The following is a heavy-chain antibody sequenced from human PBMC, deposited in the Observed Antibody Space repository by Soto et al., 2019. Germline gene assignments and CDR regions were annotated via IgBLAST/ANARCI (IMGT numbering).Heavy chain of an antibody. CDR3: ARGPHDNSGYYFWYFDL. Sequence: PGGSLRLSCAASGFTFSSYAMHWVRQAPGKGLEWVAVISYDGSNKYYADSVKGRFTISRDNSKNTLYLQMNSLRAEDTAVYYCARGPHDNSGYYFWYFDLWGRGTLVTVSS. D-gene: IGHD3-22*01. J-gene: IGHJ2*01. CDR2: ISYDGSNK. CDR1: GFTFSSYA. V-gene: IGHV3-30-3*01.